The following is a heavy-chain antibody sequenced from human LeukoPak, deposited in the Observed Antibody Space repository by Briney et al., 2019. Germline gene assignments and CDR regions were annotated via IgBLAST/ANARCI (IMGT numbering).Heavy chain of an antibody. CDR1: GGSISSNNW. CDR2: IYHSGNT. CDR3: ASGDSSGWSYEHDY. Sequence: SETLSLTCAVSGGSISSNNWWSWVRQPPGRGLEWIGEIYHSGNTKYNPSLKSRVTISVDKSNNQFSLKLTSVTAADTAVYFCASGDSSGWSYEHDYRGQGTQVTVSS. D-gene: IGHD6-19*01. V-gene: IGHV4-4*02. J-gene: IGHJ4*02.